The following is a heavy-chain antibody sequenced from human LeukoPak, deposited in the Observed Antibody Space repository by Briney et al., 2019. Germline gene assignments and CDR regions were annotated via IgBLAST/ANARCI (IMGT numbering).Heavy chain of an antibody. D-gene: IGHD6-19*01. J-gene: IGHJ6*02. Sequence: PGRSLRLSCAASGFTFSSYGIHWVRHAPGKGLEWVAIISYEGCNKYYADSVKGRFTMSRDTSKNTLYLQMNSLRAEDTAVYYCARAGYSSGWYNGLDVWGQGTTVTVSS. CDR3: ARAGYSSGWYNGLDV. CDR1: GFTFSSYG. V-gene: IGHV3-30-3*01. CDR2: ISYEGCNK.